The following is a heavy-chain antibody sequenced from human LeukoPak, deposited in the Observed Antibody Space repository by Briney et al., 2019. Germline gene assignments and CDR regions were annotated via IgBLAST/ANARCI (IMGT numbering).Heavy chain of an antibody. CDR3: ARHVVAVGFDY. CDR1: GFTFSTYA. J-gene: IGHJ4*02. Sequence: PGGSLRLSCAASGFTFSTYAMNWVRQAPGKGLEWVALISYDASRKYYADAVKGRFTISRDNSKKTLFLQMNSLRAEDTAVYYCARHVVAVGFDYWGQGTLVTVSS. D-gene: IGHD3-22*01. V-gene: IGHV3-30*04. CDR2: ISYDASRK.